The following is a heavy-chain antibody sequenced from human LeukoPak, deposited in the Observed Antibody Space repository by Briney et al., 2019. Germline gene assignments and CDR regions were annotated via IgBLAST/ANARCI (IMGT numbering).Heavy chain of an antibody. V-gene: IGHV3-7*01. CDR2: IKQDGNEK. J-gene: IGHJ3*02. CDR3: WIARRDSNTGVAFDI. CDR1: GFNFGNYC. D-gene: IGHD5-24*01. Sequence: PGGSLRLSCAGSGFNFGNYCLSWIRQTQGNGLEWVANIKQDGNEKSYVDSVRGRFNTFRENARNSLYLQMKHLRADYTAVYYGWIARRDSNTGVAFDIWGRGTMVRVSS.